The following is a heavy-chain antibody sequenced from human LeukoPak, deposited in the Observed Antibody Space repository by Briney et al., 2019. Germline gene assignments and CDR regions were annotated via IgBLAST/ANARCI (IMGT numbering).Heavy chain of an antibody. CDR3: ARDPGSGANLGY. J-gene: IGHJ4*02. V-gene: IGHV3-66*01. Sequence: EGSLRLSCAASGFTVSSNYMSWVRQAPGKGLEWVSFIYSGGSTYYADSVKGRFTISRDNSKNTLYLQMNSLRAEDTAVYYCARDPGSGANLGYWGQGTLVTVSS. CDR1: GFTVSSNY. CDR2: IYSGGST. D-gene: IGHD3-3*01.